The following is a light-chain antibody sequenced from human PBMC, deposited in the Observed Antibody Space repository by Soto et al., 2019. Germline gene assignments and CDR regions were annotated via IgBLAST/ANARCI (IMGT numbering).Light chain of an antibody. Sequence: EIVMTQSPATLSVSPGERATLSCRASQSISNNLAWYQQKPGQAPRLLIYGASTRATGIPARFSGSGSGTEFTLTISSLQSEDFAVYYCQQYNNWPLYTFGQGNKLEIK. CDR3: QQYNNWPLYT. V-gene: IGKV3-15*01. J-gene: IGKJ2*01. CDR2: GAS. CDR1: QSISNN.